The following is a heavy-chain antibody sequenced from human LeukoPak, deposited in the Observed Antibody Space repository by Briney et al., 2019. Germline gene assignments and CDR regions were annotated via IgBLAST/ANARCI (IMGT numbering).Heavy chain of an antibody. CDR2: ISWNSGSI. CDR3: AKAGGLELRLGYYYYMDV. D-gene: IGHD1-7*01. CDR1: GFTFDDYA. Sequence: SLRLSCAASGFTFDDYAVHWVRQAPGKGLEWVSGISWNSGSIGYADSVKGRFTISRDNAKNSLYLQMNSLRAEDTALYYCAKAGGLELRLGYYYYMDVWGKGTTVTVSS. J-gene: IGHJ6*03. V-gene: IGHV3-9*01.